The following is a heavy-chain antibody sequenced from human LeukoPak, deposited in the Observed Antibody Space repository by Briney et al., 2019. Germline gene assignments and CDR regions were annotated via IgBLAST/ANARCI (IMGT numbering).Heavy chain of an antibody. CDR3: AKELRPNDY. CDR2: ISRSGDRT. Sequence: GGSLRFSCAASGFTFTNSAMSWVRQAPGKGLEWVSAISRSGDRTFYADSVKGRFTISRDSSIDTLFLEMNSLRAEDTAVYFCAKELRPNDYWGQGTLVTASS. D-gene: IGHD2-15*01. V-gene: IGHV3-23*01. CDR1: GFTFTNSA. J-gene: IGHJ4*02.